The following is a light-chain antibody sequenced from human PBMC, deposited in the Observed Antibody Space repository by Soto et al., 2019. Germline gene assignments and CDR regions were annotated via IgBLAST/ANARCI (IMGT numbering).Light chain of an antibody. CDR1: KSDVGRYNY. Sequence: QSALTQPASVSRSPGQSISISCTGAKSDVGRYNYVSWYQQQPGKAPKLMIYEVSNRPSGVSNRFSGSKSGNTASLTISGLQAEDEADYYCSSYTASSTAYVVGIGTKVTVL. CDR2: EVS. V-gene: IGLV2-14*01. CDR3: SSYTASSTAYV. J-gene: IGLJ1*01.